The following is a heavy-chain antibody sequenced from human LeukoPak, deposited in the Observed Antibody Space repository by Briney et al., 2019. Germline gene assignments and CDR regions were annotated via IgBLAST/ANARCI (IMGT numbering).Heavy chain of an antibody. Sequence: ASVTVSCKASGYTFTSYGISWVRQAPGQGLEWMGWISAYNGNTNYAQRLQGRVTMTTDTSSSTAYMELRSLRSDDTAVYYCARDYCSSTSCYPDAFDIWGQGTMVTVSS. CDR3: ARDYCSSTSCYPDAFDI. J-gene: IGHJ3*02. CDR2: ISAYNGNT. V-gene: IGHV1-18*01. D-gene: IGHD2-2*01. CDR1: GYTFTSYG.